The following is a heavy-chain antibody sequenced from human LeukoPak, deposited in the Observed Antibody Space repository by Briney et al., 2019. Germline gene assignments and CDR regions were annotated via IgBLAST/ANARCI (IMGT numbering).Heavy chain of an antibody. Sequence: PGGSLRLSCAASGFTFSSYRMNWVRQAPGKGLEWVASMSSSSGDIYSADSLKGRFTISRDNAKNSLYLQMNSLRAEDTAVYYCARGGDYGDYFDYWGQGTLVTVSS. J-gene: IGHJ4*02. CDR1: GFTFSSYR. CDR2: MSSSSGDI. D-gene: IGHD4-17*01. CDR3: ARGGDYGDYFDY. V-gene: IGHV3-21*01.